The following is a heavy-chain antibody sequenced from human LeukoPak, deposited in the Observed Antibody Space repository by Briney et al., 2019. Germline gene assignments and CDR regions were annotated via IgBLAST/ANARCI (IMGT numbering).Heavy chain of an antibody. CDR1: GYTFTSYG. V-gene: IGHV1-18*01. CDR3: ATGGYSSGSDYSSEY. CDR2: ISAYNGNT. Sequence: ASVKVSCTASGYTFTSYGISWVRQAPGQGLEWMGLISAYNGNTNYAQKLQGRVTMTTDTSTSTAYMELRSLRSDDTAVYYCATGGYSSGSDYSSEYWGQGTLVTVSS. J-gene: IGHJ4*02. D-gene: IGHD3-10*01.